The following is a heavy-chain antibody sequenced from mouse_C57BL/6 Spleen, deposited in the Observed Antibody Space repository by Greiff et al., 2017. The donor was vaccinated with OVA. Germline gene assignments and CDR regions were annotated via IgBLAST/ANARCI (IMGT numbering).Heavy chain of an antibody. J-gene: IGHJ1*03. V-gene: IGHV1-39*01. D-gene: IGHD1-1*01. Sequence: VQLKESGPELVKPGASVKISCKASGYSFTDYNMNWVKQSNGKSLEWIGVINPNYGTTSYNQKFKGKATLTVDQSSSTAYMQLNSLTSEYSAVYYCARNYYYGSSYFWYFDVWGTGTTVTVSS. CDR2: INPNYGTT. CDR1: GYSFTDYN. CDR3: ARNYYYGSSYFWYFDV.